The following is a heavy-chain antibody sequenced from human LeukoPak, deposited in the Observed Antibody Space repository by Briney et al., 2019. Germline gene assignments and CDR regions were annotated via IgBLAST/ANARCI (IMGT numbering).Heavy chain of an antibody. V-gene: IGHV1-2*02. CDR3: ARGATVTTYHYYYMDV. Sequence: ASVKVSCKASGYTFTGYYMHWVRQTPGQGLEWMGWINPNSGGTNYAQKFQGRVTMTRDTSISTAYMELSRLRSDDTAVYYCARGATVTTYHYYYMDVWGKGTTVTVSS. CDR2: INPNSGGT. J-gene: IGHJ6*03. D-gene: IGHD4-11*01. CDR1: GYTFTGYY.